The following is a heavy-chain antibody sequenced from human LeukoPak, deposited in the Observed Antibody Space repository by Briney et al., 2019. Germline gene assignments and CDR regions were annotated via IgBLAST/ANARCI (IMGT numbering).Heavy chain of an antibody. Sequence: SVKVSCKASGGTFSSYAISWVRQAPGQGLEWMGGIIPIFGTANYAQKFQGRVTITTDESTSTAYMELSSLRSEDTAVYYCASTPGYFDGMDVWGQGTTVTVSS. CDR2: IIPIFGTA. CDR3: ASTPGYFDGMDV. D-gene: IGHD2-15*01. V-gene: IGHV1-69*05. J-gene: IGHJ6*02. CDR1: GGTFSSYA.